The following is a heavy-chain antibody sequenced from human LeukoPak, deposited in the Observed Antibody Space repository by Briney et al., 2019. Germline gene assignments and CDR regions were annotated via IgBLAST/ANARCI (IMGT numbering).Heavy chain of an antibody. J-gene: IGHJ3*02. CDR2: INPNSGGS. V-gene: IGHV1-2*02. Sequence: ASVKVSCKASGYTFTAYYMHWVRQAPGQGLEWMGWINPNSGGSDYAQKFQGRVTMTRDTSISTAYMELSSLRSDDTAVYYCARDYYDSSGFGAFDIWGQGTMVTVSS. CDR1: GYTFTAYY. D-gene: IGHD3-22*01. CDR3: ARDYYDSSGFGAFDI.